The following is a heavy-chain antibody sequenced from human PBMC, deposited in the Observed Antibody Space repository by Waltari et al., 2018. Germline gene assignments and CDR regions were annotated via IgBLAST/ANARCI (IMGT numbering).Heavy chain of an antibody. D-gene: IGHD1-7*01. J-gene: IGHJ4*02. V-gene: IGHV3-23*01. CDR3: ARYISRGRELMS. CDR2: VSAKGDFT. CDR1: GFVFGSYA. Sequence: EVQLLESGGGLVQPGGSLRLSCVASGFVFGSYAMTWVRQAPGEGLDGVSGVSAKGDFTNYADSVKGRFTISRDNSKNTLYLQMNSLRVEDAALYYCARYISRGRELMSWGQGTLVTVSS.